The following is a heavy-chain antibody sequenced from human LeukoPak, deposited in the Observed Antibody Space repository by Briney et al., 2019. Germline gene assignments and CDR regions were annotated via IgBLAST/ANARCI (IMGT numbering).Heavy chain of an antibody. V-gene: IGHV3-48*03. J-gene: IGHJ5*02. D-gene: IGHD6-13*01. CDR1: GFSFSSYE. CDR3: ARDADSSWYFHWFDP. Sequence: GGSLGLSCAASGFSFSSYEMNWVRQAPGKGLEWVSYISSNGGTIYYADSVKGRFTISRDNARNSLYLQMNGLGAEDTAVYYCARDADSSWYFHWFDPWGQGTLVTVSS. CDR2: ISSNGGTI.